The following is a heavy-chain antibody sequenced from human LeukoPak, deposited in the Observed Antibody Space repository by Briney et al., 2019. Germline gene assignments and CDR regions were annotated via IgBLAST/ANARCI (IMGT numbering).Heavy chain of an antibody. CDR2: ISDSGSAI. Sequence: GGSLRLSCAVSGFTFSTSEMNWVRQAPGKGLEWVSYISDSGSAIYYADSVKGRLTISRDNAKNSLYLEMNSLRAEDAAIYYCARKKTRGLDYWGQGTLVTVSS. CDR3: ARKKTRGLDY. V-gene: IGHV3-48*03. CDR1: GFTFSTSE. D-gene: IGHD3-10*01. J-gene: IGHJ4*02.